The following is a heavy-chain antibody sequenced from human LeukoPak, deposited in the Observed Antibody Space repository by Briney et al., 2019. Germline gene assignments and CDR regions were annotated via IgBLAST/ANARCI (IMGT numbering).Heavy chain of an antibody. D-gene: IGHD5-24*01. CDR2: ISSSSSYI. V-gene: IGHV3-21*01. CDR3: ARGRDGYNNQGFDY. Sequence: PGGSLRLSCAASGFTFSSYSMNWVRQAPGKGLEWVSSISSSSSYIYYADSVKGRFTISRDNAKNSLYLQMNSLRVEDTAVYYCARGRDGYNNQGFDYWGQGTLVTVSS. J-gene: IGHJ4*02. CDR1: GFTFSSYS.